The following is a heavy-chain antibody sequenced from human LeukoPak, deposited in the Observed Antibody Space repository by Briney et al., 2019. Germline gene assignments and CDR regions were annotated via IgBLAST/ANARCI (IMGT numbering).Heavy chain of an antibody. CDR2: ISYDGSNK. CDR3: ARDYYDSSGYYYLDY. J-gene: IGHJ4*02. CDR1: GFDFSSYG. Sequence: GGSLRLSCAASGFDFSSYGMHWVRQAPGKGLEWVAVISYDGSNKYYADSVKGRFTISRDNSKNTLYLQMSSLRAEDTAVYYCARDYYDSSGYYYLDYWGQGTLVTVSS. V-gene: IGHV3-33*05. D-gene: IGHD3-22*01.